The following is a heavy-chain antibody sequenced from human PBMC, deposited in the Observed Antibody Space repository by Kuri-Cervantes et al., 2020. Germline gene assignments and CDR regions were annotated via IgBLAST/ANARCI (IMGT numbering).Heavy chain of an antibody. J-gene: IGHJ3*02. D-gene: IGHD3-10*01. V-gene: IGHV4-39*07. Sequence: GSLRLSCTVSGGSISSSSYYWGWIRQPPGKGLEWIGSIYYSGSTYYNPSLKSRVTISVDTSRNQFSLKLSSVTAADTAVYYCALSKEFPNAFDIWGQGTMVTVSS. CDR1: GGSISSSSYY. CDR3: ALSKEFPNAFDI. CDR2: IYYSGST.